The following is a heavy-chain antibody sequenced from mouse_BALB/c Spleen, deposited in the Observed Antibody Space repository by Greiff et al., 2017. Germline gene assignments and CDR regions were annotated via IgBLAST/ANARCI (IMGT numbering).Heavy chain of an antibody. CDR3: ARGDYRSEAWFAY. CDR1: GYAFTNYL. J-gene: IGHJ3*01. CDR2: INPGSGGT. V-gene: IGHV1-54*01. Sequence: VQLQQSGAELVRPGTSVKVSCKASGYAFTNYLIEWVKQRPGQGLEWIGVINPGSGGTNYNEKFKGKATLTADKSSSTAYMQLSSLTSDDSAVYFCARGDYRSEAWFAYWGQGTLVTVSA. D-gene: IGHD2-14*01.